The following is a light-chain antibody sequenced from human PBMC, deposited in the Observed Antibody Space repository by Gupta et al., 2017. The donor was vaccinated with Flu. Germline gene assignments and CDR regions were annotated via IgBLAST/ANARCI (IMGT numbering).Light chain of an antibody. CDR3: QVWDSSSDHWV. J-gene: IGLJ3*02. V-gene: IGLV3-21*02. Sequence: SSVLTQPPSVSVAPGQTARITCGGNNLGSKSVHWYQQKPGQAPVLVVYDDSDRRSGIPERFSGANSGTTATLTISRVEAGDEADYYCQVWDSSSDHWVFGGGTKLTVL. CDR2: DDS. CDR1: NLGSKS.